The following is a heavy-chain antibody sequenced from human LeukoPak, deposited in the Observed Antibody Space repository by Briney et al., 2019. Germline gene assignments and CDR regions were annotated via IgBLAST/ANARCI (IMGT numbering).Heavy chain of an antibody. CDR3: ARGGSFFVY. Sequence: GGSLRLSCAASGFTFTDHWMSWVRQAPGKGLEWVANINEDGSEKYYADSVRGRFTISRDNAKNSLYLQMNSLRAEDTAVYYCARGGSFFVYWGQGTLVTVSS. J-gene: IGHJ4*02. V-gene: IGHV3-7*01. CDR2: INEDGSEK. CDR1: GFTFTDHW. D-gene: IGHD1-26*01.